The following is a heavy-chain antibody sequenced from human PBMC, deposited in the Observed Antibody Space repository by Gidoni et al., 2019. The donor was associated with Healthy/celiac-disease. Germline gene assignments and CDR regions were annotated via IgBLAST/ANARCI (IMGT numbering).Heavy chain of an antibody. CDR1: GGSISSYY. V-gene: IGHV4-59*08. J-gene: IGHJ4*02. CDR2: IYYSGST. CDR3: ARHVSGYSGYDPWGPFDY. Sequence: QVQLQESGPGLVKPSETLSLTCTVSGGSISSYYWSWIRQPPGKGLEWIGYIYYSGSTNYNPSLKSRVTISVDTSKNQFSLKLSSVTAADTAVYYCARHVSGYSGYDPWGPFDYWGQGTLVTVSS. D-gene: IGHD5-12*01.